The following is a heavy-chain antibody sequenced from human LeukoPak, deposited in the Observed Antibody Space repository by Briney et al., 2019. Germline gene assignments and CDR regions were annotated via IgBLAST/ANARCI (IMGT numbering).Heavy chain of an antibody. J-gene: IGHJ4*02. CDR2: LRCDGST. V-gene: IGHV3-23*01. D-gene: IGHD3-3*01. CDR1: GFTFSSYA. Sequence: GGSLRLSCAASGFTFSSYAMSWVRQAPARGLEWVSSLRCDGSTSYADSVKGRFTVSRDESRNTVYFQLNSLRVEDTAVYYCAKASWVSSGDGVLWGQGTLVTVFS. CDR3: AKASWVSSGDGVL.